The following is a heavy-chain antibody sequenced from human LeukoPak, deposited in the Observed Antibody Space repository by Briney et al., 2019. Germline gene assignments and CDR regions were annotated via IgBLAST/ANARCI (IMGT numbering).Heavy chain of an antibody. CDR3: AKVRSTMIVVAMDY. D-gene: IGHD3-22*01. Sequence: GGSLRLSCAASGFTFSSYGMHWVRQAPGKGLEWVAVIWYDGSNKYYADSVKGRFTISRDNSKNTLYLQMNSLRAEDTAVYYCAKVRSTMIVVAMDYWGQGALLTVSS. V-gene: IGHV3-33*06. CDR1: GFTFSSYG. CDR2: IWYDGSNK. J-gene: IGHJ4*02.